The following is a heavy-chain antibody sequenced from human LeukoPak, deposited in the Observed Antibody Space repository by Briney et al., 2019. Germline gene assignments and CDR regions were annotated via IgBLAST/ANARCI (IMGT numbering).Heavy chain of an antibody. CDR3: ARLGGLGALDY. J-gene: IGHJ4*02. D-gene: IGHD7-27*01. CDR2: IYYSGST. V-gene: IGHV4-59*05. CDR1: GGSISSYY. Sequence: SETLSLTCTVSGGSISSYYWSWIRQPPGKGLEWIGSIYYSGSTYYNPSLKSRVTISVDTSKNQFSLKLSSVTAADTAVYYCARLGGLGALDYWGQGTLVTVSS.